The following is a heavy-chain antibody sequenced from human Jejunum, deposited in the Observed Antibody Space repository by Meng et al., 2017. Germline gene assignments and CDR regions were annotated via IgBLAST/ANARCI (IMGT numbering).Heavy chain of an antibody. CDR3: AHRLGPHMTTWDVGFFDF. Sequence: QLPLKESCPSRVKPTQTLTLNCTFSGFSLSTRGVGVGWIRQPPGKALEGLALIYWDDDKRYSPSLQSRLTITKDTSKNQVVLTMTNMDPADTATYYCAHRLGPHMTTWDVGFFDFWGQGVLVTVSS. J-gene: IGHJ4*02. CDR1: GFSLSTRGVG. CDR2: IYWDDDK. V-gene: IGHV2-5*02. D-gene: IGHD1-26*01.